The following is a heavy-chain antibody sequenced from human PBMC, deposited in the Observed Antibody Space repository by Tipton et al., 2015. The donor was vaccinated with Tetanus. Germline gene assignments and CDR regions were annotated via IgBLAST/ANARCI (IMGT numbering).Heavy chain of an antibody. D-gene: IGHD1-26*01. V-gene: IGHV3-9*01. CDR2: ISWNSGSI. CDR1: GFTFDDYA. CDR3: AKGIVGATLTQHFDY. J-gene: IGHJ4*02. Sequence: SLSLSCAASGFTFDDYAMHWVRQAPGKGLEWVSGISWNSGSIGYADSVKGRFTISRDNAKNSLYLQMNSLRAEDTALYYCAKGIVGATLTQHFDYWGQGTLVTVSS.